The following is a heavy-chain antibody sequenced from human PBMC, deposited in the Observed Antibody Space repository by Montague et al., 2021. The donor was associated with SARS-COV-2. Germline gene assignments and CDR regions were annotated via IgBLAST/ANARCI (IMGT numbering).Heavy chain of an antibody. Sequence: PALVKPTQTLTLTCTFSGFSVSTSGLCVSRIRQPPGKALEWLALIDWDDDTYYSTSLKTRLTISKDTSKNQVVLTMTNMDPVDTGTYYCARIPEYSSGGGPDWYFDLWGRGTLVTVPS. CDR2: IDWDDDT. CDR3: ARIPEYSSGGGPDWYFDL. CDR1: GFSVSTSGLC. D-gene: IGHD6-19*01. J-gene: IGHJ2*01. V-gene: IGHV2-70*01.